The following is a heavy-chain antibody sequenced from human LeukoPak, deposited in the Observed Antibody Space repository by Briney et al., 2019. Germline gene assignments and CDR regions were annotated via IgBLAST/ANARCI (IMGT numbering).Heavy chain of an antibody. V-gene: IGHV4-39*01. CDR2: IHYSGST. CDR3: ASSEYYDYVWGSPSAFDP. J-gene: IGHJ5*02. Sequence: PSETLSLTCTVSGGSISSSSYYWGWIRQPPGKGLEWIGSIHYSGSTYYNPSLKSRVTISVDTSKNQFSLKLSSVTAADTAVYYCASSEYYDYVWGSPSAFDPWGQGTLVTVSS. CDR1: GGSISSSSYY. D-gene: IGHD3-16*01.